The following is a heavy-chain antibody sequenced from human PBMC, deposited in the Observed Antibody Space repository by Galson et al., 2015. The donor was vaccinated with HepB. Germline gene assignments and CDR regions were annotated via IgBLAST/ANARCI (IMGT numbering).Heavy chain of an antibody. CDR2: FDPEDGET. Sequence: SVKVSCKVSGYTLTDLSMHWVRQAPGKGLEWMGGFDPEDGETIYAQKFQGRVTMTEDTSTDTAYMELSSLRSEDTAVYYCATDQGQQLVLNFDLWGRGTLVTVSS. D-gene: IGHD6-13*01. CDR3: ATDQGQQLVLNFDL. V-gene: IGHV1-24*01. J-gene: IGHJ2*01. CDR1: GYTLTDLS.